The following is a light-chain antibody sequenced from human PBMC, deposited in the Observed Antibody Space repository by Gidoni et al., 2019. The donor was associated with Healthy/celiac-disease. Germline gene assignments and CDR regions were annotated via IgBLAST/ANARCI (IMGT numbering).Light chain of an antibody. CDR3: QQYNNWPRT. V-gene: IGKV3-15*01. Sequence: EIVMTQSPATLSVSPGERATLSCRASQSVSSNLAWYQQKPGQAPRLLSYGASTRATGSPARFSGSGSGTEFTLTISSLQSEDFAVYYCQQYNNWPRTFGQGTKLEIK. CDR2: GAS. CDR1: QSVSSN. J-gene: IGKJ2*01.